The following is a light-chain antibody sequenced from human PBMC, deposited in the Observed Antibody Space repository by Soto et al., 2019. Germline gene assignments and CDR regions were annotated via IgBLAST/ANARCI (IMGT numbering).Light chain of an antibody. CDR1: RSNIGNNA. CDR2: NNN. CDR3: AAWDGSQNAQGV. Sequence: QSVLTQPPSASGTPGQRVTISCSGSRSNIGNNAVSWYQQLPGTAPKLLIYNNNQRPSGVPDRFSGSKSGTSASLAISGLRSAQEADYSWAAWDGSQNAQGVSGGGTKLT. J-gene: IGLJ3*02. V-gene: IGLV1-44*01.